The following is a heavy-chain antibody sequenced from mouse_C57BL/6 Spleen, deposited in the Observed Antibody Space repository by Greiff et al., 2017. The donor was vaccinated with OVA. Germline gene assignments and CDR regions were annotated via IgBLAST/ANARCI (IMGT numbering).Heavy chain of an antibody. V-gene: IGHV6-6*01. CDR3: TRERVYYGYFDY. CDR1: GFTFSDAW. D-gene: IGHD1-1*01. J-gene: IGHJ2*01. CDR2: IRNKANNHAT. Sequence: EVMLVESGGGLVQPGGSMKLSCAASGFTFSDAWMDWVRQSPEKGLEWVAEIRNKANNHATYYAESVKGRFTISRDDSKSSVYLQMNSLRAEDTGIYYCTRERVYYGYFDYWGQGTTLTVSS.